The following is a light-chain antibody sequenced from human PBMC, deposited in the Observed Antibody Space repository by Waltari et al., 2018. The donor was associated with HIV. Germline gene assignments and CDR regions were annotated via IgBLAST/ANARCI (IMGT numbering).Light chain of an antibody. J-gene: IGKJ3*01. Sequence: ELVLTQSPGTLSLSPGERATLSCRARQSVSSNYLAWYQQKPGQAPRLFIYGASSRATGIPDRFSGSGSGTDFNLTINRLEPEDFAVYYCQHYGISFRFGPGTRVDMK. CDR1: QSVSSNY. CDR2: GAS. V-gene: IGKV3-20*01. CDR3: QHYGISFR.